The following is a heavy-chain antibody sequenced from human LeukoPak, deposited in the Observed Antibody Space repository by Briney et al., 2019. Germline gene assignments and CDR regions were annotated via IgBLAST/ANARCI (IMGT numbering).Heavy chain of an antibody. D-gene: IGHD5-24*01. CDR3: ARVPVEMAHFDY. V-gene: IGHV3-30-3*01. CDR2: ISYDGSNK. Sequence: GGSLRLSCAASGFTFSSYAMHWVRQAPGKGLEWVAVISYDGSNKYYADSVKGRFTISRDNSKNTLYLQMNSLRAEDTAVYYCARVPVEMAHFDYWGQGTLVTVSS. J-gene: IGHJ4*02. CDR1: GFTFSSYA.